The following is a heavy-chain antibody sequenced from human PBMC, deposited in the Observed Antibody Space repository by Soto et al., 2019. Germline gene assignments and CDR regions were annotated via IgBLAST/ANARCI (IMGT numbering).Heavy chain of an antibody. CDR2: INHSGST. CDR1: GGSFSGYY. CDR3: ARGLRTNGSFFRV. D-gene: IGHD2-8*01. J-gene: IGHJ1*01. Sequence: GTLSLTSSVYGGSFSGYYWNWSRQPPGKGLEWIGEINHSGSTNYNPSLKSRVTLSVDTSKNQFSLKLSSVTAADTAVYYCARGLRTNGSFFRVWGQGSLVTVSS. V-gene: IGHV4-34*01.